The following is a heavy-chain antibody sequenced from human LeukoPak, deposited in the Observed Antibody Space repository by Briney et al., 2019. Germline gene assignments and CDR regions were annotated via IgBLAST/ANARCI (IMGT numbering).Heavy chain of an antibody. J-gene: IGHJ4*02. D-gene: IGHD3-22*01. CDR1: GASFSSGDQY. Sequence: SETLSLTCTVSGASFSSGDQYWNWIRQSPGKGLEWIGSIHPGGRKYNNPSLESRVTISIDTSKNQSSLNLNSVTAADTAVYFCWRGLDSRKLGYWGQGTLVTVSS. V-gene: IGHV4-31*03. CDR3: WRGLDSRKLGY. CDR2: IHPGGRK.